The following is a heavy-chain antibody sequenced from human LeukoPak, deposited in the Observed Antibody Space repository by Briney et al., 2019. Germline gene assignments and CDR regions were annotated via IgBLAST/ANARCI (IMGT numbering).Heavy chain of an antibody. CDR3: ARDSDSGSSRFDY. CDR2: IYTSGST. J-gene: IGHJ4*02. D-gene: IGHD1-26*01. Sequence: ASETLSLTCTVSGGSISSGSYYWSWIRQPAGKGLEWIGRIYTSGSTNYNPSLKSRVTISVDTSKNQFSLKLSSVTAADTAVYYCARDSDSGSSRFDYWGQGTLVTVSS. CDR1: GGSISSGSYY. V-gene: IGHV4-61*02.